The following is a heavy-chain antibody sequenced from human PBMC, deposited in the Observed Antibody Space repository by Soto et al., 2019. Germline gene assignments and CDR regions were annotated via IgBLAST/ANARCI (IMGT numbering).Heavy chain of an antibody. CDR1: GGSISSGGYY. CDR2: IYSSGST. Sequence: SETLSLTCTVSGGSISSGGYYWSWILQHPGKGREWIGYIYSSGSTYYNPSLKSRVTVSVDTSKNQFSLKLSSVTAADTAVYYCASASRTKYNWNYAGNYYYGMDVWGQGTTVTVSS. CDR3: ASASRTKYNWNYAGNYYYGMDV. J-gene: IGHJ6*02. V-gene: IGHV4-31*03. D-gene: IGHD1-7*01.